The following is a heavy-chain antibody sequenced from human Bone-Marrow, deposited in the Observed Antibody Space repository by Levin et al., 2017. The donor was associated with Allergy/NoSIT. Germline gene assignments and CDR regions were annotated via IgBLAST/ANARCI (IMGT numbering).Heavy chain of an antibody. Sequence: GGSLRLSCAASGFTFNNFAMNWVRQAPGKGLEWVAVISHDGSEKYHTDSVMGRFVISRDNSKNTLYLQMNTLTTEDTAIYYCARSRSCINNKCYEEYNWFGPWGQGTLVTVSS. V-gene: IGHV3-30*09. J-gene: IGHJ5*02. CDR3: ARSRSCINNKCYEEYNWFGP. CDR2: ISHDGSEK. D-gene: IGHD2-8*01. CDR1: GFTFNNFA.